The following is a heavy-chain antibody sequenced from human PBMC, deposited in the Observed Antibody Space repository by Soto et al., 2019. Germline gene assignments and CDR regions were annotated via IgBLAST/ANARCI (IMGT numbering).Heavy chain of an antibody. D-gene: IGHD6-13*01. CDR2: IYWHDDK. V-gene: IGHV2-5*01. Sequence: GSGPTLVNPTQTLTLTCTFSGFSLSTTGVGVGWIRQPPGEALEWLALIYWHDDKRYSPPLKSRLTITKHTSKNQVVLTMTNMHPVDTATYSWGQRVVEAVGLYYFAYRGQAMLVT. CDR1: GFSLSTTGVG. CDR3: GQRVVEAVGLYYFAY. J-gene: IGHJ4*02.